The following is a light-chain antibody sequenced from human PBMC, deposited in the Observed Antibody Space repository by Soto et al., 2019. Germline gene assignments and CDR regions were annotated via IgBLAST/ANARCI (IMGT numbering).Light chain of an antibody. CDR3: SSYAGTNDFVI. J-gene: IGLJ2*01. CDR1: SSDVGRYNY. Sequence: QSALTQPPSASGSLGRSVTISCTGSSSDVGRYNYVSWYQQHPGKAPKLMIYEVSKRPSGVPDRFSGSKSGYTASLTVSGLQAEDEADYYCSSYAGTNDFVIFGGGTKLTVL. V-gene: IGLV2-8*01. CDR2: EVS.